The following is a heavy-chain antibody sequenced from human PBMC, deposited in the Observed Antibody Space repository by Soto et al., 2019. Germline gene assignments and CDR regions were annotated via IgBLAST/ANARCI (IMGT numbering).Heavy chain of an antibody. CDR2: IKSKTDGGTT. CDR3: TTAFRYGDLDY. J-gene: IGHJ4*02. CDR1: GFTFSNAW. Sequence: ESGGGLVKPGGSLRLSCAASGFTFSNAWMSWVRQAPGKGLEWVGRIKSKTDGGTTDYAAPVKGRFTISRDDSKNTLYLLMNSLKTEDTAVYYCTTAFRYGDLDYWGQGTLVTVSS. D-gene: IGHD4-17*01. V-gene: IGHV3-15*01.